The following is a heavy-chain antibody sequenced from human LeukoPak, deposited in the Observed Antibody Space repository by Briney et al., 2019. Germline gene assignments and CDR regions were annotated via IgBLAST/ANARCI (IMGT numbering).Heavy chain of an antibody. V-gene: IGHV4-31*03. Sequence: SETLSLTCTVSGGSISIGGYYWSWIRQHPGKGLEWIGYIYYSGSTYYNPSLKSRVTISVDTSKNQFSLKLSSVTAADTAVYYCARSPPSYDSSGYYVPHYYYGMDVWGQGTTVTVSS. CDR2: IYYSGST. D-gene: IGHD3-22*01. CDR3: ARSPPSYDSSGYYVPHYYYGMDV. CDR1: GGSISIGGYY. J-gene: IGHJ6*02.